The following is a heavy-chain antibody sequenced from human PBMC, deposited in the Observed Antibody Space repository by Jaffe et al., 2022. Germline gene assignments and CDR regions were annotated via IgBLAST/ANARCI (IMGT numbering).Heavy chain of an antibody. J-gene: IGHJ5*02. D-gene: IGHD3-3*01. CDR1: GFTFSSYG. Sequence: QVQLVESGGGVVQPGRSLRLSCAASGFTFSSYGMHWVRQAPGKGLEWVAVISYDGSNKYYADSVKGRFTISRDNSKNTLYLQMNSLRAEDTAVYYCAKARNPNYDFWSGYVNNWFDPWGQGTLVTVSS. CDR3: AKARNPNYDFWSGYVNNWFDP. CDR2: ISYDGSNK. V-gene: IGHV3-30*18.